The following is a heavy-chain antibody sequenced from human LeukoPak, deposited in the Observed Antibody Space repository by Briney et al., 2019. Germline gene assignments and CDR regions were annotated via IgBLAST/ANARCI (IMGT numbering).Heavy chain of an antibody. CDR2: ISSSSSYI. CDR1: GFTFSSYS. Sequence: GGSLRLSCAASGFTFSSYSMNWVRQAPGKGLEWVSSISSSSSYIYYADSVKGRFTISRDNAKNSLYLQMNSLRAEDTAVYYCAREINSGSFEVYYYYYGMDVWGQGTTVTVSS. J-gene: IGHJ6*02. V-gene: IGHV3-21*01. CDR3: AREINSGSFEVYYYYYGMDV. D-gene: IGHD1-26*01.